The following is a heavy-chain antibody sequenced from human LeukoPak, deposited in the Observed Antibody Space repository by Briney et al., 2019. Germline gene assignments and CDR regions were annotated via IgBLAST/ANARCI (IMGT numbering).Heavy chain of an antibody. Sequence: SETLSLTCTVSGGSISSYYWSWIRQPPGKGLEWIGYIYYSGSTNYNPSLKSRVTISVDTSKNQFSLKLSSVTAADTAVYYCARPTGYYMGFDYWGQGTLVTVSS. D-gene: IGHD3-9*01. CDR2: IYYSGST. V-gene: IGHV4-59*08. J-gene: IGHJ4*02. CDR3: ARPTGYYMGFDY. CDR1: GGSISSYY.